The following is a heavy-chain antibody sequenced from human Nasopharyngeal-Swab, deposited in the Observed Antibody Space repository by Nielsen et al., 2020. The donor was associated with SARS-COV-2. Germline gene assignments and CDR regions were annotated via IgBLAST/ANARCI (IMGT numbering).Heavy chain of an antibody. V-gene: IGHV1-18*01. Sequence: ASVKVSCKASGYTFTSYGISWVRQAPGQGLEWMGWISAYNGNTNYAQKLQGRVTMTTDTSTSTAYMELRSLRSDDPAVYYCAREKQARLNDYYYYGMDVWGQGTTVTVSS. J-gene: IGHJ6*02. CDR1: GYTFTSYG. CDR3: AREKQARLNDYYYYGMDV. D-gene: IGHD6-6*01. CDR2: ISAYNGNT.